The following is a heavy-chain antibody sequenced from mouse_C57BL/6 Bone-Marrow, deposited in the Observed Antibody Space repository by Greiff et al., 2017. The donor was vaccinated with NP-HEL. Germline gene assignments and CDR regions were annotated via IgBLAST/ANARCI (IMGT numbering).Heavy chain of an antibody. CDR3: ARSGSSYIMDY. D-gene: IGHD1-1*01. Sequence: QVQLKQPGAELVKPGASVKMSCKASGYTFTSYWITWVKQRPGQGLEWIGDIYPGSGSTNYNEKFKSKATLTVDTSSSTAYMQLSSLTSEDSAVYYCARSGSSYIMDYWGQGTSVTVSS. CDR1: GYTFTSYW. CDR2: IYPGSGST. J-gene: IGHJ4*01. V-gene: IGHV1-55*01.